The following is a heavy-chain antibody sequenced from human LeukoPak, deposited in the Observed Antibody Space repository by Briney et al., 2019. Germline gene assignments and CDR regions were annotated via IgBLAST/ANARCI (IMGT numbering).Heavy chain of an antibody. J-gene: IGHJ4*02. CDR1: GFTFSSYE. Sequence: GGSLRLSCAASGFTFSSYEMNWVRQAPGKGLEWVAVISYDGSNKYYADSVKGRFTISRDNSKNTLYLQMNSLRAEDTAVYYCAKDNSPPRWDGYDYGFDYWGQGTLVTVSS. CDR2: ISYDGSNK. V-gene: IGHV3-30*18. CDR3: AKDNSPPRWDGYDYGFDY. D-gene: IGHD5-12*01.